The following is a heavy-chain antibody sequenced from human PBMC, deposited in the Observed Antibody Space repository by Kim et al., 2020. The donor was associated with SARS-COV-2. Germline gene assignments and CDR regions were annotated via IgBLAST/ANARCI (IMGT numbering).Heavy chain of an antibody. Sequence: SETLSLACTVSGGSISSSSYYWGWIRQPPGKGLEWIGSIYYSGSTYYNPSLKSRVTISVDTSKNQFSLKLSSVTAADTAVYYCASYPLGWLVLCWGQGTLVTVSS. V-gene: IGHV4-39*01. J-gene: IGHJ4*02. CDR2: IYYSGST. CDR3: ASYPLGWLVLC. CDR1: GGSISSSSYY. D-gene: IGHD6-19*01.